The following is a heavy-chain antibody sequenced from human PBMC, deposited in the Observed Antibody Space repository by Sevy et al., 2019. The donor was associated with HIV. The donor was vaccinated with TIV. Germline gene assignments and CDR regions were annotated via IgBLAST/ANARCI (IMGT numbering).Heavy chain of an antibody. D-gene: IGHD4-17*01. CDR2: INSDSGVT. J-gene: IGHJ6*02. CDR1: GYIFTDYY. Sequence: ASVKVSCKAFGYIFTDYYIHWVRQAPGQGLEWMAWINSDSGVTNYAQRFQGEVTVTRDTSLNTAYLDLSRLKSNDTAIYFCARLTTKPTSDLYGMDVWGQGTTVTVSS. CDR3: ARLTTKPTSDLYGMDV. V-gene: IGHV1-2*02.